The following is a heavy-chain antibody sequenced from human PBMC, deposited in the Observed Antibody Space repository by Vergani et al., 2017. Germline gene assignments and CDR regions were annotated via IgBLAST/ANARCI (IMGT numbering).Heavy chain of an antibody. J-gene: IGHJ3*01. CDR2: IYVSGIT. CDR3: ARDNRHPRPRALDL. CDR1: GASINNDFYY. D-gene: IGHD2/OR15-2a*01. V-gene: IGHV4-61*02. Sequence: QVQLQESGPGLVKPSQTLSLTCTVSGASINNDFYYWHWIRQPAGKGLEWIGRIYVSGITDYNSSLQSRVSMSVDTSKNQFSLTLTSVTAADTAVYYCARDNRHPRPRALDLWGKGTMVTV.